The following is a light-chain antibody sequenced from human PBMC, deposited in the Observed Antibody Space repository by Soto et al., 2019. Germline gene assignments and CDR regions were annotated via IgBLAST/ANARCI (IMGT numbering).Light chain of an antibody. CDR2: DVS. Sequence: QSALTQPASGSGSPGQSSTISCTGTTSDVGGYNYVSWYQQHPGKARKLMIYDVSNRPSGVSNRFSGSKSGHTASLTISGLQAEDEADYYCSSYTSRSTDVFGTGTKVPVL. CDR1: TSDVGGYNY. CDR3: SSYTSRSTDV. J-gene: IGLJ1*01. V-gene: IGLV2-14*01.